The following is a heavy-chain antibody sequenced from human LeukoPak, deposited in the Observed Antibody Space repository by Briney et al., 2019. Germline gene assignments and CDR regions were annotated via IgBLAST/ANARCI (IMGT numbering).Heavy chain of an antibody. J-gene: IGHJ4*02. D-gene: IGHD3-10*01. CDR2: IYYSGST. CDR1: GGSISSYY. CDR3: ARDHLYYYGSGLDY. Sequence: SETLSLTCTVSGGSISSYYWSWIRQPPGKGLEWIGYIYYSGSTNYNPSLKSRVTISVDRSKNQFSLKLSSVTAADTAVYYCARDHLYYYGSGLDYWGQGTLVTVSS. V-gene: IGHV4-59*12.